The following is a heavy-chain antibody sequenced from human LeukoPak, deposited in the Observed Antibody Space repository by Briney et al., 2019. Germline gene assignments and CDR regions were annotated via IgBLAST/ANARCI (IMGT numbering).Heavy chain of an antibody. CDR3: ARVPPEQQWLTNNWFDP. CDR1: GYTFTSYY. J-gene: IGHJ5*02. D-gene: IGHD6-19*01. Sequence: ASVKVSCKASGYTFTSYYIHWVRQAPGQGLEWMGIINPRDGSTTYAQKFQGRVTMTRDTSTSTVYMDLSSLRSEDTAVYHCARVPPEQQWLTNNWFDPWGQGTLVTVSS. V-gene: IGHV1-46*01. CDR2: INPRDGST.